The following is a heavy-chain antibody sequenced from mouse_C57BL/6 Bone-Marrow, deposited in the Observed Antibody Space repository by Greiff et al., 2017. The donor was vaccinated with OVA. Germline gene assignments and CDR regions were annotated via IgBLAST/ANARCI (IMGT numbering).Heavy chain of an antibody. CDR1: GYTFTSYW. V-gene: IGHV1-55*01. CDR3: AREGGIYDYDRYFDV. Sequence: VQLQQPGAELVKPGASVKMSCKASGYTFTSYWITWVKQRPGQGLEWIGDIYPGSGSTNYNEKFKSKATLTVDTSSSTAYMQLSSLTSEDSAVYYCAREGGIYDYDRYFDVWGTGTTVTVSS. J-gene: IGHJ1*03. D-gene: IGHD2-4*01. CDR2: IYPGSGST.